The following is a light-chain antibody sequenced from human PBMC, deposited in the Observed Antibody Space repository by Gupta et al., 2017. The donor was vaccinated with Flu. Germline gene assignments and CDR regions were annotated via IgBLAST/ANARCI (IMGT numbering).Light chain of an antibody. CDR3: AAWDDSLTALSADGSLTGLWV. CDR2: NDN. Sequence: EQRPPETAPLILIYNDNQRPSGVPDRVSRSKSGTSASLAIGGLQSEDEADYYCAAWDDSLTALSADGSLTGLWVFGGGTKLSVL. V-gene: IGLV1-44*01. J-gene: IGLJ3*02.